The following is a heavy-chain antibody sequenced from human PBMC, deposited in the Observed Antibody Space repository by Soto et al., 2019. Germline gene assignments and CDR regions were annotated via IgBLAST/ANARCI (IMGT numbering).Heavy chain of an antibody. Sequence: EVQLLESGGGLGQPGGSLRLSCEASGFFFSTYGMSWVRQAPGKGLEWVSGISGRGGTTYYADSVKGRFTISRDNSRNTLDLQMNSLSAEDTAVYFCAIEGGVLQFLDGGSFQSWGQGTLVTVSS. V-gene: IGHV3-23*01. CDR2: ISGRGGTT. D-gene: IGHD3-3*01. CDR3: AIEGGVLQFLDGGSFQS. CDR1: GFFFSTYG. J-gene: IGHJ1*01.